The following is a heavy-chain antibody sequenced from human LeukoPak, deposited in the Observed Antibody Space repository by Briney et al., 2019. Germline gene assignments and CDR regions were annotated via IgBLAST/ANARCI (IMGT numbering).Heavy chain of an antibody. CDR2: INHSGST. CDR1: GGSFSGYY. D-gene: IGHD6-19*01. V-gene: IGHV4-34*01. Sequence: SETLSLTCAVYGGSFSGYYWSWIRQPPGKGLEWIGEINHSGSTNYNPSLKSRVTISVDTSKNQFSLKLSSVTAADTAVYYCARGPSIAVAGRARSYGMDVWGRGTTVTVSS. CDR3: ARGPSIAVAGRARSYGMDV. J-gene: IGHJ6*02.